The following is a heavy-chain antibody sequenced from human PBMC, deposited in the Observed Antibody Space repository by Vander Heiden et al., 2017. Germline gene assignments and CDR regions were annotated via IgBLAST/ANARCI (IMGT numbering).Heavy chain of an antibody. CDR1: GYTLTGSY. CDR2: INANSGVT. J-gene: IGHJ4*02. V-gene: IGHV1-2*02. D-gene: IGHD2-2*03. Sequence: QVQLVQSGAEVKKPRASVKVSCKASGYTLTGSYMYWVRQDPGQGVEWMGRINANSGVTNYEQKFPGRVTMTRDTSISTAYMELSRLGFDDTAVYYCARVGGRKMDHFDYWGQGTLITVSS. CDR3: ARVGGRKMDHFDY.